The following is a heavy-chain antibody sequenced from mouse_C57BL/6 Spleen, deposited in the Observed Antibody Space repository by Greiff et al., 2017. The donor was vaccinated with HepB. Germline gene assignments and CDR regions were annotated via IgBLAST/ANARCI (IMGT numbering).Heavy chain of an antibody. CDR3: ARLYNGSSYAFDV. CDR2: IYPGSGST. J-gene: IGHJ1*03. V-gene: IGHV1-55*01. CDR1: GYTFTSYW. Sequence: QVQLQQSGAELVKPGASVKMSCKASGYTFTSYWITWVKQRPGQGLEWIGDIYPGSGSTNYNEKFKSKATLTVDTSSSTAYMQLSSLTSEDSAVYYCARLYNGSSYAFDVWGTGTTVTVSS. D-gene: IGHD1-1*01.